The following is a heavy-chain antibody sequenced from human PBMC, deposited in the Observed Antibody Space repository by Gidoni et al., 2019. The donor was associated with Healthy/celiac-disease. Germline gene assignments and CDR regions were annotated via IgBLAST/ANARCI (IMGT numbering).Heavy chain of an antibody. CDR1: GFTFSSYW. Sequence: EVQLVESGGGLVQPGGSLRLSCAASGFTFSSYWMSWVRQAPGKGLAWVANIKQDGSEKYYVDSVKGRFTISRDNAKNSLYLQMNSLRAEDTAVYYCARRPFYYDSSLAPLADAFDIWGQGTMVTVSS. J-gene: IGHJ3*02. CDR2: IKQDGSEK. CDR3: ARRPFYYDSSLAPLADAFDI. D-gene: IGHD3-22*01. V-gene: IGHV3-7*01.